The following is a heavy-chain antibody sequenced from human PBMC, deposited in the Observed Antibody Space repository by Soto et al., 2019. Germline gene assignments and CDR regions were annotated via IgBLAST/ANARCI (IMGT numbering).Heavy chain of an antibody. CDR1: GYSFTNYW. Sequence: GESLKISCKGSGYSFTNYWISWVRQMPGEGLEWMGRIDPSDSYTNYSPSFQGHVTISADKSISTAYLQWSSLEASDTAMYYSAATSNRDTAIDYWGQGTLVTVSS. CDR2: IDPSDSYT. CDR3: AATSNRDTAIDY. V-gene: IGHV5-10-1*01. J-gene: IGHJ4*02. D-gene: IGHD5-18*01.